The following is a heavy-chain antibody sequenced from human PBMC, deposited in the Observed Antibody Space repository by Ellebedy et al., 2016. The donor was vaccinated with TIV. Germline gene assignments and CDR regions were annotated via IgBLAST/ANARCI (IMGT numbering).Heavy chain of an antibody. Sequence: GGSLRLXCAASGFTFSSYAMSWVRQAPGKGLEWVSAISGSGGSTYYADSVKGRSTISRDNSKNTLYLQMNSLRAEDTAVYYCAKDSRLVYDSSGYYYVWGQGTLVTVSS. CDR2: ISGSGGST. V-gene: IGHV3-23*01. CDR3: AKDSRLVYDSSGYYYV. J-gene: IGHJ4*02. D-gene: IGHD3-22*01. CDR1: GFTFSSYA.